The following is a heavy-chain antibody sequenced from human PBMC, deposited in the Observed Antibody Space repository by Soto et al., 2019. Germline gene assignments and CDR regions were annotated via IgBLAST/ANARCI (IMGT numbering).Heavy chain of an antibody. CDR3: ASGGNWFDP. V-gene: IGHV4-59*01. Sequence: PSETLSLTCNVSGGSISNYYWTWVRQSPEKGLEWIGYMYYNGNINYNPSLKSRVTISIDTSKNQFSLTLKSVTAAATAVYYCASGGNWFDPWGQGVLVTV. D-gene: IGHD3-16*01. J-gene: IGHJ5*02. CDR1: GGSISNYY. CDR2: MYYNGNI.